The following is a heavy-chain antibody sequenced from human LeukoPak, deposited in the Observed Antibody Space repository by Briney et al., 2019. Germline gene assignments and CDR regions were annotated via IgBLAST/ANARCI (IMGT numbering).Heavy chain of an antibody. CDR2: IWYDGSNK. Sequence: RGSLRLSCVASGFTFSSYGMHWVRQAPGRGREWVAVIWYDGSNKYYADSVKGRFTISRDNSKNTLYLQMNSLRAEDTAVYYCARDYVDTAMVPSYYYYSMDVWGQGTTVTVSS. D-gene: IGHD5-18*01. J-gene: IGHJ6*02. CDR3: ARDYVDTAMVPSYYYYSMDV. V-gene: IGHV3-33*01. CDR1: GFTFSSYG.